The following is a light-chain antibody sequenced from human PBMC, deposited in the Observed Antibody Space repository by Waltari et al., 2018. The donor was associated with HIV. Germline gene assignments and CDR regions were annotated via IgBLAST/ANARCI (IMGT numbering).Light chain of an antibody. J-gene: IGLJ1*01. CDR1: SSDGGGYNS. CDR2: DVS. Sequence: QSALTQPASVSGSPGQSITISCTGTSSDGGGYNSVSWYQQHPGKAPKLISYDVSNRPSGVSNRFSGSKSGKPASLTISGLQAEDEADYYCSSYTSSSTPYVFGTGTKVTVL. CDR3: SSYTSSSTPYV. V-gene: IGLV2-14*01.